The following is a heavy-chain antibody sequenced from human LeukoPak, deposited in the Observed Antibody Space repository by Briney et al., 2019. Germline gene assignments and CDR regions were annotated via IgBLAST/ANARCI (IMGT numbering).Heavy chain of an antibody. D-gene: IGHD3-22*01. J-gene: IGHJ3*02. CDR3: AKDEKGYYHDTSGYPDAFDI. V-gene: IGHV1-18*01. CDR2: VNVYNGDT. CDR1: GYTSSSYG. Sequence: ASVKVSCKTSGYTSSSYGITWVRQAPGQGLEWVGSVNVYNGDTNYAKKFQGRVTMTTDTSTSTAYMELSSLRSEDTAVYYCAKDEKGYYHDTSGYPDAFDIWGQGTMVTVSS.